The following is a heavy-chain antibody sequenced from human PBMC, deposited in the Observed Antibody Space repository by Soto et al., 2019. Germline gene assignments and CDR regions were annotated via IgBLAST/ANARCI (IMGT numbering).Heavy chain of an antibody. Sequence: GESLKISCQGSGYSFTNYWIGWVRQMPGKGLEWVGIIYTGDSDTRYSPSFQGQVTISADKSISTAYLQWSSLKASDTAMYYCAQHPYGDYDAMHVWGQGTTVTVSS. J-gene: IGHJ6*02. CDR3: AQHPYGDYDAMHV. D-gene: IGHD4-17*01. CDR2: IYTGDSDT. V-gene: IGHV5-51*01. CDR1: GYSFTNYW.